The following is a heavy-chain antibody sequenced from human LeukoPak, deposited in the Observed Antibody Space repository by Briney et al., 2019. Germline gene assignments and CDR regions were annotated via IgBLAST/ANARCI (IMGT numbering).Heavy chain of an antibody. Sequence: IRQPPGKXLXWIGYIYYSGSTIYNPSLKSRVTMSLDTSKNQFSLKLRSVTAADTAVYYCARGVISTDAFDVWGQGTMVTVSS. CDR3: ARGVISTDAFDV. CDR2: IYYSGST. D-gene: IGHD3-3*02. J-gene: IGHJ3*01. V-gene: IGHV4-59*01.